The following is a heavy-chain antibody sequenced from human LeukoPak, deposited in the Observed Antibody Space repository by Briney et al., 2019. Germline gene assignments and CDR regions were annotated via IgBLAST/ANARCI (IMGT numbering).Heavy chain of an antibody. CDR1: GGTFSSYA. Sequence: GSSVKVSCKASGGTFSSYAISWVRQAPGQGLEWMGRIIPILGIANYAQKFQGRVTITADKSTSTAYMELSSLRSEDTAVYYCVSGITMIAYWGQGTLVTVSS. D-gene: IGHD3-22*01. J-gene: IGHJ4*02. V-gene: IGHV1-69*04. CDR3: VSGITMIAY. CDR2: IIPILGIA.